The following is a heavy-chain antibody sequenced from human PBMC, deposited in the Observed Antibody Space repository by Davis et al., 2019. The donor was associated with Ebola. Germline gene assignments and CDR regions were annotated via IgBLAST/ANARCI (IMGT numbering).Heavy chain of an antibody. J-gene: IGHJ6*04. Sequence: MPSETLSLTCTVSGGSISSYYWSWIRQPPGKGLDWIGYIYYSGSTNYNPSLKSRVTISVDTSKNQFSLKLSSVTAADTAVYYCARDGYYYDSSGYYYVRMDVWGKGTTVTVSS. V-gene: IGHV4-59*01. D-gene: IGHD3-22*01. CDR1: GGSISSYY. CDR2: IYYSGST. CDR3: ARDGYYYDSSGYYYVRMDV.